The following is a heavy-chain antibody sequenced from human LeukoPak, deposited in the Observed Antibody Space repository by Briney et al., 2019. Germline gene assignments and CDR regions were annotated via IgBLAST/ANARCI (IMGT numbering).Heavy chain of an antibody. V-gene: IGHV3-53*01. D-gene: IGHD2-2*01. Sequence: GGSLRLSCVASGLTVSSNYMTWVRQAPGKGLEWVSVIYSNGNTYYADSVKGRFTISRDNSKNTLYLQMNSLRVEDTAVYYCASPGPGYCSSTSCQTGIWDYWGQGTLVTVSS. CDR3: ASPGPGYCSSTSCQTGIWDY. CDR2: IYSNGNT. J-gene: IGHJ4*02. CDR1: GLTVSSNY.